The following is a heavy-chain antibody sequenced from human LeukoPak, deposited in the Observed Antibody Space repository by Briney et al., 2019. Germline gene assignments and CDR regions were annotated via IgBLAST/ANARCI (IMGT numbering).Heavy chain of an antibody. V-gene: IGHV3-33*01. J-gene: IGHJ6*02. D-gene: IGHD6-19*01. Sequence: GGALRLSCAASGFTFSSYGMHWVRPAPGKGRAWVAVIWYDGSNKYYADSVKGRFTISRDNSKNTLYVQMNSLRAEDTAVYYCARDLRLVYYYYGMDVWGQGTTVTVSS. CDR1: GFTFSSYG. CDR3: ARDLRLVYYYYGMDV. CDR2: IWYDGSNK.